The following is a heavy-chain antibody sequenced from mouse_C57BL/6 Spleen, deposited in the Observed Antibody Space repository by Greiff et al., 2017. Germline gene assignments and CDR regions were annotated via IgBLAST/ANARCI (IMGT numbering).Heavy chain of an antibody. V-gene: IGHV1-54*01. CDR2: INPGSGGT. D-gene: IGHD3-1*01. CDR3: SSRAGNSLDY. CDR1: GYAFTNYL. Sequence: QVQLQQSGAELVRPGPSVKVSCKASGYAFTNYLIEWVKQRPGQGLEWIGVINPGSGGTKHNEKCKGKATLTADKSSSPAYMQLSSLTSEDSAVYFCSSRAGNSLDYWGQGTTLTVSS. J-gene: IGHJ2*01.